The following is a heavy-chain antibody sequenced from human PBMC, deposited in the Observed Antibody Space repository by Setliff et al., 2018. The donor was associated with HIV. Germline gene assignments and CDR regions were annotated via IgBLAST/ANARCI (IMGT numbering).Heavy chain of an antibody. V-gene: IGHV3-23*01. J-gene: IGHJ6*04. CDR3: RLPLFDSVTDVNYQPQDV. Sequence: GGSLRLSCAASGFTFTDYAMNWVRQAPGKGLEWLSAISDSGDSTFYADSVQGRLTTSRDNSRNTLYLQMDGLRVEDTAVYFCRLPLFDSVTDVNYQPQDVWGKGTTVTVSS. CDR1: GFTFTDYA. D-gene: IGHD4-4*01. CDR2: ISDSGDST.